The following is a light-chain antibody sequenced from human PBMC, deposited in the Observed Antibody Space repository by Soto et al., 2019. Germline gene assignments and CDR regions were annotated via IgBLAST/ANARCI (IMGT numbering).Light chain of an antibody. CDR1: SSDVGGYNY. CDR3: RSYTRSSTLV. CDR2: EVS. V-gene: IGLV2-14*01. Sequence: QSALTQPASVCGSPGQSITISCTGTSSDVGGYNYVSWYQQHPGKAPKRMIYEVSNRPSGVSNRFSGSKSGNTASLTISGLQAEDEADYYCRSYTRSSTLVCATGTKVTVL. J-gene: IGLJ1*01.